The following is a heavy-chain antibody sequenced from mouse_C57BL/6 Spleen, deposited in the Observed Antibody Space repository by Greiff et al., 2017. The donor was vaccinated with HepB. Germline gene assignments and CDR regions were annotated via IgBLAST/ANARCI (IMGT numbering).Heavy chain of an antibody. CDR2: IRNKANGYTT. V-gene: IGHV7-3*01. CDR3: ARYLWNYFDY. CDR1: GFTFTDYY. J-gene: IGHJ2*01. Sequence: EVQVVESGGGLVQPGGSLSLSCAASGFTFTDYYMSWVRQPPGKALEWLGFIRNKANGYTTEYSASVKGRFTISRDNSQSILYLHMNALRAEDSATYYCARYLWNYFDYWGQGTTLTVSS.